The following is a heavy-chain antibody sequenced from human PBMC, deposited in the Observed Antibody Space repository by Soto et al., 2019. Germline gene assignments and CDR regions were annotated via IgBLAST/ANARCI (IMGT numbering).Heavy chain of an antibody. Sequence: QVQLQESGPGLVKPSETLSLTCTVSGGSIRSWYWSWIRQSPGKGLEWLGNIYYSGSTNYNPSLKTRVTISVATSKNQFSLKLSSVTAADTAVYYCARRYGSAIDYWGQGTLVTVSS. CDR1: GGSIRSWY. J-gene: IGHJ4*02. CDR2: IYYSGST. V-gene: IGHV4-59*08. CDR3: ARRYGSAIDY. D-gene: IGHD1-26*01.